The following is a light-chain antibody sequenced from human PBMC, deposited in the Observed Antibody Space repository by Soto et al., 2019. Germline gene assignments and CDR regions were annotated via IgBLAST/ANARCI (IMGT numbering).Light chain of an antibody. CDR2: GAS. V-gene: IGKV3-20*01. CDR1: QSVRNNY. CDR3: QQYGSSPGT. J-gene: IGKJ1*01. Sequence: EIVLTQSPGTLSLSPGERATLSCRASQSVRNNYLAWYQQKAGQAPRLLINGASSRATGIPDRFSGSGSGTDFTLTISRLEPEDIAVYYCQQYGSSPGTFGQGTKVEIK.